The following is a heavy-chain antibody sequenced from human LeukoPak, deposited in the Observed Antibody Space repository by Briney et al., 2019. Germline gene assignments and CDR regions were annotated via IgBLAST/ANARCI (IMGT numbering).Heavy chain of an antibody. V-gene: IGHV1-69*13. Sequence: SVKVSCKASGGTFISYAISWVRQAPGQGLEWMGGIIPIFGTANYAQKFQGRVTITADESTSTAYMELSSLRSEDTAVYYCARGEMNYDFWSGSQWAFDYWGQGTLVTVSS. J-gene: IGHJ4*02. CDR1: GGTFISYA. CDR3: ARGEMNYDFWSGSQWAFDY. CDR2: IIPIFGTA. D-gene: IGHD3-3*01.